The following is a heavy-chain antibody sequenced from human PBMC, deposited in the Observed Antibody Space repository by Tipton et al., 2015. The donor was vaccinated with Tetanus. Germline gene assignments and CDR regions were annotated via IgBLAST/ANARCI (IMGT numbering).Heavy chain of an antibody. J-gene: IGHJ4*02. CDR2: VYYSGST. CDR1: GASVSRSSHY. Sequence: GLVKPSQTLSVTCTVSGASVSRSSHYWTWIRQPPGKELEWVGYVYYSGSTNYHPSLKGRLTISVDTSKNQFSLNLRSVITADTAVYYCARANNDYPKKGPFDYWGQGILVTVSS. D-gene: IGHD5-12*01. CDR3: ARANNDYPKKGPFDY. V-gene: IGHV4-61*01.